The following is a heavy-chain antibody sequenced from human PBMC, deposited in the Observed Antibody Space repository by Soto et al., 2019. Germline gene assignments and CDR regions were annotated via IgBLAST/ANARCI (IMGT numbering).Heavy chain of an antibody. CDR2: ISGYNGDT. CDR3: AKNGQLPYYHYGMDV. CDR1: GYTFTRYG. D-gene: IGHD1-1*01. Sequence: QGQLVQSGPEVKKPGASVKVSCKASGYTFTRYGISWVRQAPGQGLEWMGWISGYNGDTNYAQKVQGRVTMTIDTSPXTAYMELRSLTSDDTAIYYCAKNGQLPYYHYGMDVWGQGTTVTVSS. V-gene: IGHV1-18*01. J-gene: IGHJ6*02.